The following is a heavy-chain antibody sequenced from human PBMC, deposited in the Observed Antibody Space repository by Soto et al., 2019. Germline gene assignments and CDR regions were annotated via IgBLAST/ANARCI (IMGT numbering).Heavy chain of an antibody. V-gene: IGHV3-23*01. CDR2: ISGSGGST. J-gene: IGHJ3*02. CDR1: GFTFSSYA. CDR3: AKDLVVEHIVVVTAIRIGAFDI. Sequence: GGSLRLSCAASGFTFSSYAMSWVRQAPGKGLEWVSAISGSGGSTYYADSVKGRFTISRDNAKNTLYLQMNILRAEETAVDYYAKDLVVEHIVVVTAIRIGAFDIWGQGTMVTVSS. D-gene: IGHD2-21*02.